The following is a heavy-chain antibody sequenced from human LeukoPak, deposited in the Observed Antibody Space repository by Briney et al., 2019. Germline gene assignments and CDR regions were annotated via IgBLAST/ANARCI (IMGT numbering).Heavy chain of an antibody. Sequence: TGGSLRLSCAASGFTFSDYEMNWVRQAPGKGLEWLSYISTGGRTVKYADSVKGRFTISRDNARSSLFLQMSNLRVEDTAVCFCARGATVTYYFDHWGQGILVAVSS. CDR1: GFTFSDYE. V-gene: IGHV3-48*03. D-gene: IGHD4-17*01. CDR2: ISTGGRTV. CDR3: ARGATVTYYFDH. J-gene: IGHJ4*02.